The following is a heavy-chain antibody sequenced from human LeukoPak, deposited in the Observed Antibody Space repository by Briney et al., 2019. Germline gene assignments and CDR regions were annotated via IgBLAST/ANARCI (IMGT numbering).Heavy chain of an antibody. Sequence: SQTLSLTCTVSGGSISSGGYYWSWIRQHPGKGLEWIAYIYYSGGTNYNPSLKSRVTISVDTSKNQFSLRLSSVTAADTAVYYCAGGGGAKDYFDYWGQGTLVTVSS. CDR1: GGSISSGGYY. J-gene: IGHJ4*02. CDR2: IYYSGGT. D-gene: IGHD1-26*01. CDR3: AGGGGAKDYFDY. V-gene: IGHV4-61*08.